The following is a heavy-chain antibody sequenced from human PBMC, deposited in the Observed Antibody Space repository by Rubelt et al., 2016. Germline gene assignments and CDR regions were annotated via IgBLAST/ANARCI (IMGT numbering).Heavy chain of an antibody. J-gene: IGHJ3*02. CDR1: GGTFSSYA. V-gene: IGHV1-69*06. CDR2: IIPIFGTA. Sequence: QVQLVQSGAEVKKPGSSVKVSCKASGGTFSSYAISWVRQAPGQGLEWMGGIIPIFGTANYAQKFQGRVTITADKSTSTAYMARCSLRSEDTAVYYCARDRLLDDSSGGDAFDIWGQGTMVTVSS. CDR3: ARDRLLDDSSGGDAFDI. D-gene: IGHD3-22*01.